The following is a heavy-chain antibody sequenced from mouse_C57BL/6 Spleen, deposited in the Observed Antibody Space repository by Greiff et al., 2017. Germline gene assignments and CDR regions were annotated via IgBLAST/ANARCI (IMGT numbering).Heavy chain of an antibody. D-gene: IGHD1-1*01. J-gene: IGHJ1*03. CDR2: ISDGGSYT. V-gene: IGHV5-4*01. CDR3: ARDRDYYGSSYRWYFDV. Sequence: DVKLVESGGGLVKPGGSLKLSCAASGFTFSSYAMSWVRQTPEKRLEWVATISDGGSYTYYPDNVKGRFTISRDNAKNNLYLQMSQLKSEDTAMYYCARDRDYYGSSYRWYFDVWGTGTTVTVSS. CDR1: GFTFSSYA.